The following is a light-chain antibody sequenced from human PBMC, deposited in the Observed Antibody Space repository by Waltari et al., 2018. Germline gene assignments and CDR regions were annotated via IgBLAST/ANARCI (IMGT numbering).Light chain of an antibody. CDR1: QTINKY. Sequence: DIQMTQSPSSLSASVGDKVTITCRAGQTINKYLNWYQQKPGKAPRVLIYAASTLQSGVPSRFSGGGSGTDFTLTISSLQPEDVAVYYCQQYYSTPPTFGQGTKVEIK. CDR2: AAS. J-gene: IGKJ1*01. V-gene: IGKV1-39*01. CDR3: QQYYSTPPT.